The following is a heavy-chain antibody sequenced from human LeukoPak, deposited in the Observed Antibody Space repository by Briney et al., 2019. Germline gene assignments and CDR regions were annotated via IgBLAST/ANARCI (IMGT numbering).Heavy chain of an antibody. Sequence: ASVKVSCKASGYTFTSYGISWVRQAPGQGLEWMGWISAYNGNTNHAQKFQGRSTMTTETSTSTAYMELKSLRSDDTAVYYCARGGLSSRIDYWGQGTLVTVSS. J-gene: IGHJ4*02. V-gene: IGHV1-18*01. CDR3: ARGGLSSRIDY. D-gene: IGHD2-2*01. CDR1: GYTFTSYG. CDR2: ISAYNGNT.